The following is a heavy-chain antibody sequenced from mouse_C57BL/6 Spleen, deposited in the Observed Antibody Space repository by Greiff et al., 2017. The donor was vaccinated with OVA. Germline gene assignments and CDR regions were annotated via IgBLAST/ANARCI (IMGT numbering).Heavy chain of an antibody. Sequence: EVHLVESGGGLVQPKGSLKLSCAASGFSFNTYAMNWVRQAPGKGLEWVARIRSKSNNYATYYADSVKDRFTISRDDSESMLYLQMNNLKTEDTAMYCCVRQGYGNRGYFGVWGTGATVTVAS. CDR1: GFSFNTYA. CDR2: IRSKSNNYAT. V-gene: IGHV10-1*01. D-gene: IGHD2-1*01. CDR3: VRQGYGNRGYFGV. J-gene: IGHJ1*03.